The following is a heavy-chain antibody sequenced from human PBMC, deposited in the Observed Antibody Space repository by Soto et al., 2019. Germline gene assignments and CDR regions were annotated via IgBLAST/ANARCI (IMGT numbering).Heavy chain of an antibody. J-gene: IGHJ5*02. CDR2: IFHTGST. V-gene: IGHV4-30-2*01. CDR1: GASISSGTYP. Sequence: TLSLTCSASGASISSGTYPWSWIRQPPGKGLEWIGYIFHTGSTYYNPSLKSRVTISIDKSKNQFSLNLSSVTAADTAVYYCAREQRGYYGSGSFSWFGPWGQGTLVTVSS. D-gene: IGHD3-10*01. CDR3: AREQRGYYGSGSFSWFGP.